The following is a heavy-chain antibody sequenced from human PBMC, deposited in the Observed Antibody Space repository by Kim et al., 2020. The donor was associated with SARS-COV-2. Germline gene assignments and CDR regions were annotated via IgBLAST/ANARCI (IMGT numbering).Heavy chain of an antibody. Sequence: ASVKVSCKASGYIFSTYGFSWVRQAPGQGLELLGWISARDGYAHYAQKVQGRVTMTTDTSTNTAYMELWSLRSDDTAMYYGARGAYGDVSFDYWGQGTRV. J-gene: IGHJ4*02. V-gene: IGHV1-18*04. CDR3: ARGAYGDVSFDY. D-gene: IGHD4-17*01. CDR2: ISARDGYA. CDR1: GYIFSTYG.